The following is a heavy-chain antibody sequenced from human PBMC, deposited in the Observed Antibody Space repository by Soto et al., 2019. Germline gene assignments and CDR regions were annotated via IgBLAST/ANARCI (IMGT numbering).Heavy chain of an antibody. D-gene: IGHD4-17*01. CDR1: GYTFTSYA. J-gene: IGHJ4*02. CDR3: ARDLLYAVTFDY. CDR2: ISAGNGNT. V-gene: IGHV1-3*01. Sequence: ASVKVSCKASGYTFTSYAMHWVRQAPGQRLGWMGWISAGNGNTKYSQKFQGRVTITRDTSASTAYMELSSLRSEDTAVYYCARDLLYAVTFDYWGQGTLVTVSS.